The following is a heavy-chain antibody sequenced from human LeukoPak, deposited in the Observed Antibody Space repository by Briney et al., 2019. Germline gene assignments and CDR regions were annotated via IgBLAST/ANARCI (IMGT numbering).Heavy chain of an antibody. CDR1: GYSFTSHY. CDR2: IIPIFGTT. J-gene: IGHJ4*02. D-gene: IGHD3-16*01. Sequence: GASVKVSCKASGYSFTSHYMHWVRQAPGQGLEWMGGIIPIFGTTNYARKFRGRVTLTADKSTRTAYMELSSLRSEDTAVYYCARDNDSRDPPHFDYWGQGTLVTVSS. V-gene: IGHV1-69*06. CDR3: ARDNDSRDPPHFDY.